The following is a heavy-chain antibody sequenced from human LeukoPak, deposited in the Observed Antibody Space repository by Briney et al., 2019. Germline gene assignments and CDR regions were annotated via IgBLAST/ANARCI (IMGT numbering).Heavy chain of an antibody. CDR2: IGPTGFDR. CDR1: GLTFSTSG. J-gene: IGHJ4*02. V-gene: IGHV3-21*06. CDR3: ATETNGRHYDY. Sequence: PGGSLRLSCTTPGLTFSTSGFNWVRQAPGKGLDWVASIGPTGFDRYHADSIKGRFTISRDNANNFLYLQMDSLRAEDTAVYYCATETNGRHYDYWGQGTLLTVSS. D-gene: IGHD1-14*01.